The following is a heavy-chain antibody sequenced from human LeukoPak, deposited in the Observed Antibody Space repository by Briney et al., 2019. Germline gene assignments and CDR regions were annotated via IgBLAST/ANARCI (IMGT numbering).Heavy chain of an antibody. J-gene: IGHJ4*02. Sequence: PGGSLRLSCAASGFTFSGHWMSWVRQAPGKGLEWVANINQGGSDKYYVDSVKGRFTISRDNAKNSLYLQMNSLRAEDTAVYYCARKGYNSMADYWGQGTLVTVSS. V-gene: IGHV3-7*01. CDR3: ARKGYNSMADY. CDR2: INQGGSDK. CDR1: GFTFSGHW. D-gene: IGHD5-24*01.